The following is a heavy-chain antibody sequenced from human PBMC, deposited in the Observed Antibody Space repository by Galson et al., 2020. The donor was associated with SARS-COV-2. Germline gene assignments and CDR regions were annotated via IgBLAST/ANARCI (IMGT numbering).Heavy chain of an antibody. V-gene: IGHV3-7*03. D-gene: IGHD2-2*01. CDR3: TRDFGSTSEIFDY. J-gene: IGHJ4*02. Sequence: GESLKISCAASGFMFNNYWMSWVRQAPGKGLEWVANIKFNGSERNYVDSVKGRFTISRDNAENSLYLQMDNLRADDTAVYYCTRDFGSTSEIFDYWGQGTPVTVSS. CDR2: IKFNGSER. CDR1: GFMFNNYW.